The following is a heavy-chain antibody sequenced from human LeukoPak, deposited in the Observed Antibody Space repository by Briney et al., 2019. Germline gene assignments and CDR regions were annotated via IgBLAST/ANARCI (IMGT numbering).Heavy chain of an antibody. CDR3: ARGPWDYYDSSNYRTFDY. CDR1: GLTFSNYW. D-gene: IGHD3-22*01. CDR2: IKQDGSEK. J-gene: IGHJ4*02. Sequence: GGSLRLSCAASGLTFSNYWMDWVRQAPGKGLEWVANIKQDGSEKNYVDSVKGRFTISRDNARNSLYLQMNTLRAEDTAVYYCARGPWDYYDSSNYRTFDYWGQGTLVTVSS. V-gene: IGHV3-7*01.